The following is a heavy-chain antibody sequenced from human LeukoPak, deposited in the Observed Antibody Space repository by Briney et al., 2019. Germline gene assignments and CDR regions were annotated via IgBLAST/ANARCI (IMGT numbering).Heavy chain of an antibody. D-gene: IGHD3-10*01. V-gene: IGHV4-39*07. CDR3: ANVWFGDQYYYYYMDV. CDR2: IYYSGST. Sequence: SETLSLTCTVSGGSISSSSYYWGWIRQPPGKGLEWIGSIYYSGSTYYNPSLKSRVTISVDTSKNQFSLKLSSVTAADTAVYYCANVWFGDQYYYYYMDVWGKGTTVTVSS. CDR1: GGSISSSSYY. J-gene: IGHJ6*03.